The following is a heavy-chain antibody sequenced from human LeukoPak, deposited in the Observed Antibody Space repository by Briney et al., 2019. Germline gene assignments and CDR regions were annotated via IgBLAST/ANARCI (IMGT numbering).Heavy chain of an antibody. Sequence: SETLSLTCNVSGGSISSGYYWGWIRQPPGKGLEWIAIIYHSGITYYNPSLKSRVTISVDTSKNQFSLKLTSVTAADTAVYYCASNLYGSGNYFAYWGQGTLVTVSS. CDR2: IYHSGIT. J-gene: IGHJ4*02. CDR3: ASNLYGSGNYFAY. V-gene: IGHV4-38-2*02. CDR1: GGSISSGYY. D-gene: IGHD3-10*01.